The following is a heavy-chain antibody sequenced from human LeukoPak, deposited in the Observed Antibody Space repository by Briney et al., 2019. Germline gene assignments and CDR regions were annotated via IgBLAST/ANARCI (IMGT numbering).Heavy chain of an antibody. J-gene: IGHJ4*02. V-gene: IGHV1-69*05. CDR1: GGTFSRYA. CDR2: IIPIFGTA. D-gene: IGHD2-2*01. Sequence: GSSVRVSCKASGGTFSRYAISWVRQAPGQGVEWMGRIIPIFGTANYAQKFQGRVTNTTGESTSTAYMELSSLRSEDTAVYYCARGYCSSTSCYEGGYFDYWGQGTLVTVSS. CDR3: ARGYCSSTSCYEGGYFDY.